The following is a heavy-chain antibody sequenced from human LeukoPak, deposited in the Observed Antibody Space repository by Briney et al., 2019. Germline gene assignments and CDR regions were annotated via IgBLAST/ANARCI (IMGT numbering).Heavy chain of an antibody. CDR1: GDSVSSNRAA. V-gene: IGHV6-1*01. CDR2: TYYRSKWYN. D-gene: IGHD7-27*01. Sequence: SQTLSLTCAISGDSVSSNRAAWNWIRQSPSRGLEWLGRTYYRSKWYNDYAVSLKSRIAINPDTSKNQFSLQLDSVTPEDTAVYYCARADLGIFGRTNVFDYWGQGTLVTVSS. CDR3: ARADLGIFGRTNVFDY. J-gene: IGHJ4*02.